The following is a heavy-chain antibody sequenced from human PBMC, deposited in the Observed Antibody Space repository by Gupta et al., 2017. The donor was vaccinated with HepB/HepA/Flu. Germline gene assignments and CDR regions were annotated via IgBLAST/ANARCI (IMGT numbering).Heavy chain of an antibody. CDR1: GGTFSSYA. J-gene: IGHJ6*02. V-gene: IGHV1-69*04. Sequence: QVQLVQSGAEVKKPGSSVKVSCKASGGTFSSYAISWVRQAPGQGLEWMGRIIPILGIANYAQKFQGRVTITADKSTSTAYMELSSLRSEDTAVYYCARGVVTQEYYYYGMDVWGQGTTVTVSS. CDR2: IIPILGIA. CDR3: ARGVVTQEYYYYGMDV. D-gene: IGHD4-23*01.